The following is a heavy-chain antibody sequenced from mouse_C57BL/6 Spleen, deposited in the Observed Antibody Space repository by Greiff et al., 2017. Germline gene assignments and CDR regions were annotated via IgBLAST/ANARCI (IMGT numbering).Heavy chain of an antibody. D-gene: IGHD2-4*01. V-gene: IGHV1-82*01. Sequence: QVQLKESGPELVKPGASVKISCKASGYAFSSSWMNWVKQRPGKGLEWIGRIYPGDGDTNYNGKFKGKATLTADKSSSTAYMQRSSLTSEDSAVYFCARGITSYDGAWFAYWGQGTLVTVSA. CDR2: IYPGDGDT. CDR1: GYAFSSSW. CDR3: ARGITSYDGAWFAY. J-gene: IGHJ3*01.